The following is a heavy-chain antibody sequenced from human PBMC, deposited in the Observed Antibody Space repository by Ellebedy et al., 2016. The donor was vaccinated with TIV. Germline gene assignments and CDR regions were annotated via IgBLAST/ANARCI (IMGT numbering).Heavy chain of an antibody. CDR1: GGSISSYY. Sequence: MPGGSLRLSCTVPGGSISSYYWSWIRQPPGKGLEWIGYIYYSGSTNYNPSLKSRVTISVDTSKNQFSLKLSSVTAADTAVYYCARCGSGSLRLCDYWGQGTLVTVSS. J-gene: IGHJ4*02. CDR2: IYYSGST. V-gene: IGHV4-59*01. CDR3: ARCGSGSLRLCDY. D-gene: IGHD3-10*01.